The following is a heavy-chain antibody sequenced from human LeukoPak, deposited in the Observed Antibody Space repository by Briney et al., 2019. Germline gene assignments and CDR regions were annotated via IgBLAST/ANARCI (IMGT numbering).Heavy chain of an antibody. D-gene: IGHD2-15*01. V-gene: IGHV3-21*01. J-gene: IGHJ4*02. CDR2: ISSSSSYI. Sequence: GGSLRLSCAASGFTFSSYSMNWVRQAPGKGLEWVSSISSSSSYIYYADSVKGRFTISRDNAKNSLYLQMNSLRAEDTAVYYCARDGRSNPSAGFDYWGQGTLVTVSS. CDR3: ARDGRSNPSAGFDY. CDR1: GFTFSSYS.